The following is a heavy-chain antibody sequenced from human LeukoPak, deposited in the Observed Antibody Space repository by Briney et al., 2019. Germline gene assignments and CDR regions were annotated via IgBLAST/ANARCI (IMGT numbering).Heavy chain of an antibody. V-gene: IGHV5-51*01. J-gene: IGHJ2*01. D-gene: IGHD4-23*01. CDR2: IYPGDSDT. CDR1: GYSFTSYW. CDR3: ARLVLSGTVVPYWYFDL. Sequence: GESLKISCKGSGYSFTSYWIVWVRQMPGKGREWMGIIYPGDSDTRYSPSFQGQVTISADKSISTAYLQWSSLKASDTAMYYCARLVLSGTVVPYWYFDLWGRGTLVTVSS.